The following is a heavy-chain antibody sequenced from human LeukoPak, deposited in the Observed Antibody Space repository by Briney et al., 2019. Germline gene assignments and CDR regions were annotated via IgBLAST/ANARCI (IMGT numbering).Heavy chain of an antibody. V-gene: IGHV3-74*01. D-gene: IGHD3-22*01. CDR2: INSDGSST. Sequence: PGGSLRLSCAASGFTFSSYWVHWVRQAPGKGLVWVSRINSDGSSTSYADSVKGRFTISRDNAKNTLYLQMNSLRAEDTAVYYCARDRGYYDSSGYFDYWGQGTLVTVSS. J-gene: IGHJ4*02. CDR1: GFTFSSYW. CDR3: ARDRGYYDSSGYFDY.